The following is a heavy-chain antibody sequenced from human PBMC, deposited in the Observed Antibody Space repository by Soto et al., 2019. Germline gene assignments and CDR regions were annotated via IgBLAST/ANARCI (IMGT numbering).Heavy chain of an antibody. J-gene: IGHJ4*02. D-gene: IGHD3-22*01. Sequence: GGSPSLCSEAAGGTISEFSRNWVRQPPGKGLEWLAYITIRTGNVHYADSVKGRFTISRDNAKNSLYLQMNSLRAEDTAVYYCERVAYYYDSSGYFYLVQGTLVT. CDR1: GGTISEFS. CDR2: ITIRTGNV. V-gene: IGHV3-48*01. CDR3: ERVAYYYDSSGYFY.